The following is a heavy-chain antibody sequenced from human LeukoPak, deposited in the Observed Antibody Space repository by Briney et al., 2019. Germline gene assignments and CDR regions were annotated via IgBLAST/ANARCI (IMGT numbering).Heavy chain of an antibody. CDR3: ASGGGVLRYFDWLNY. Sequence: GGSLRLSCEASAFTFSSYAMHWVRQAPGKGLEWVAVISYDGSDKYYTDSVKGRFTISRDNSKNTLYLQMNSLRAEDTAVYYCASGGGVLRYFDWLNYWGQGTLVTVSS. V-gene: IGHV3-30-3*01. CDR1: AFTFSSYA. J-gene: IGHJ4*02. CDR2: ISYDGSDK. D-gene: IGHD3-9*01.